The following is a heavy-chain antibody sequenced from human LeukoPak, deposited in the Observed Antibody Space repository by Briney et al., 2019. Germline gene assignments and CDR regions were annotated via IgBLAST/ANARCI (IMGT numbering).Heavy chain of an antibody. D-gene: IGHD5-12*01. CDR3: ARIGYSGNAFDY. CDR1: GSTFSSYG. Sequence: TGGSLRLSCAASGSTFSSYGMHWVRQAPGKGLEWVAVISYDGSNKYYADSVKGRFTISRDNAKNSLFLQMSSLTVEDTAVYYCARIGYSGNAFDYWGQETLVPVSS. CDR2: ISYDGSNK. V-gene: IGHV3-30*03. J-gene: IGHJ4*02.